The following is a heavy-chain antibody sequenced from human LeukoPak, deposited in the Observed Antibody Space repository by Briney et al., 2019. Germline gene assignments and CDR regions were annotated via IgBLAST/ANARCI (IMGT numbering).Heavy chain of an antibody. CDR2: ISSSGSTI. V-gene: IGHV3-11*04. CDR3: ARAKSSSWYSPDY. D-gene: IGHD6-13*01. CDR1: GFTFSDYY. J-gene: IGHJ4*02. Sequence: PGGSLRLSCAASGFTFSDYYMSWIRQAPGKGLEWVSYISSSGSTIYYADSVKGRFTISRDNAKNSLYLQMNRLRAEGKAVYYCARAKSSSWYSPDYWGRGTLVTVSS.